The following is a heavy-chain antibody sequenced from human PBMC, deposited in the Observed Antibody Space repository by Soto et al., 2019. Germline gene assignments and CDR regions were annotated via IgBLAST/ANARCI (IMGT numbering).Heavy chain of an antibody. D-gene: IGHD6-19*01. CDR3: AREAVAGYFDY. CDR1: GGSISSSSYY. J-gene: IGHJ4*02. V-gene: IGHV4-39*02. Sequence: QLQLQESGPGLVKPSETLSLTCTVSGGSISSSSYYWGWIRQPPGKGLEWIGSIYYSGSTYYNPSLKCRVTISVDTSKNQFSLKLSSVTAADTAVYYCAREAVAGYFDYWGQGTLVTVSS. CDR2: IYYSGST.